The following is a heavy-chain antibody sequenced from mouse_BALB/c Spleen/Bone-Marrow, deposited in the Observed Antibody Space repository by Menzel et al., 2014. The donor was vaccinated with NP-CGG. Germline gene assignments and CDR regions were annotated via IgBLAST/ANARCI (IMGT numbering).Heavy chain of an antibody. V-gene: IGHV2-2*01. J-gene: IGHJ4*01. CDR1: GFSLTTYD. CDR2: IWSGGST. D-gene: IGHD4-1*01. CDR3: ARRNGNFRYYSMDY. Sequence: VHLVESGPGLVQPSQSLSITCTVSGFSLTTYDVVWVRQSPGKGLEWLGVIWSGGSTDYNAAFITRQSINKDNSKNXVFFKINKHQAYDTAIYYCARRNGNFRYYSMDYWGQGTSVTVSS.